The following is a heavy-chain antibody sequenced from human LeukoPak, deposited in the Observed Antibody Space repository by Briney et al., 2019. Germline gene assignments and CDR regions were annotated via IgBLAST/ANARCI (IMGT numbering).Heavy chain of an antibody. V-gene: IGHV4-34*01. CDR3: ARHGCSSTSCYSTRYYYMDV. J-gene: IGHJ6*03. CDR2: INHSGST. Sequence: SETLSLTCAVYGGSFSGYYWSWIRQPPGKGLEWIGEINHSGSTNYNPSLKSRVTTSVDTSKNQLSLKLSSVTAADTAVYYCARHGCSSTSCYSTRYYYMDVWGKGTTVTVSS. D-gene: IGHD2-2*01. CDR1: GGSFSGYY.